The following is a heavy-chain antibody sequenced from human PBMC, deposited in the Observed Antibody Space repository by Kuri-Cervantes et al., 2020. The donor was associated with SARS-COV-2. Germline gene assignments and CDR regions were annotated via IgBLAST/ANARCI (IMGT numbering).Heavy chain of an antibody. Sequence: GESLKISCASFGFTFGASDMNLVRQSPGKGLVWVSRINSDGSSTSYADSVKCRFTISRDNAKNTLYLQMHSLSAEDTVVYYCAREVDNGVAVAATFDSWGQGTLVTVSS. D-gene: IGHD6-19*01. CDR3: AREVDNGVAVAATFDS. CDR2: INSDGSST. V-gene: IGHV3-74*01. CDR1: GFTFGASD. J-gene: IGHJ4*02.